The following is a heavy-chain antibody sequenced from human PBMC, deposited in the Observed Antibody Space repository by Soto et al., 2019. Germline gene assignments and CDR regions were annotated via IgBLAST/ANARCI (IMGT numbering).Heavy chain of an antibody. CDR1: GFTCSSHT. V-gene: IGHV3-23*01. CDR2: ISGSGGST. Sequence: GGPLRLSCTASGFTCSSHTMSWVRQAPGKGLEWVSAISGSGGSTYYADSVKGRFTISRDNSKDTLYLQMNSLRADDTAVYYCAKGSNTNPIDYWGQGTLVTVSS. CDR3: AKGSNTNPIDY. D-gene: IGHD3-3*01. J-gene: IGHJ4*02.